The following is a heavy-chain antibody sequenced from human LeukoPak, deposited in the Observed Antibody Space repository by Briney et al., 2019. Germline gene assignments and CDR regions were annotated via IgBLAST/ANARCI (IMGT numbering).Heavy chain of an antibody. CDR1: GYSISSGYY. CDR3: ARGVKYCSGGSCSDFDY. V-gene: IGHV4-38-2*02. D-gene: IGHD2-15*01. J-gene: IGHJ4*02. CDR2: IYHSGST. Sequence: SETVSLTCTVSGYSISSGYYWGWIRQPPGKGLEWIGSIYHSGSTYYNPSLKSRVTISVDTSKNQFSLKLSSVTAADTAVYYCARGVKYCSGGSCSDFDYWGQGTLVTVSS.